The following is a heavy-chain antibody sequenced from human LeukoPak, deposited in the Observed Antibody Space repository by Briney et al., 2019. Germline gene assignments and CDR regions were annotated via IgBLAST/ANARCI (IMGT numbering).Heavy chain of an antibody. CDR3: AKEKWLVRDSESIGYYFDY. Sequence: GGSLRLSCAASGFTFSSYGMHWVRQAPGKGLEWVAFIRYDGSNKYYADSVKGRFTISRDNSKNTLYLQMNSLRAEDTAVHYCAKEKWLVRDSESIGYYFDYWGQGTLVTVSS. J-gene: IGHJ4*02. D-gene: IGHD6-19*01. CDR1: GFTFSSYG. V-gene: IGHV3-30*02. CDR2: IRYDGSNK.